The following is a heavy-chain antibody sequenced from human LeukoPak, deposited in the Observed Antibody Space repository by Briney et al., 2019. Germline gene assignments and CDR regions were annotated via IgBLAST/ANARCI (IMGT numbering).Heavy chain of an antibody. V-gene: IGHV3-53*01. CDR1: GFTVSRNY. CDR2: IYSGGNT. CDR3: AREVGATYIDY. J-gene: IGHJ4*02. Sequence: GGSLRLSCAASGFTVSRNYMSWVRQAPGKGLEWVSVIYSGGNTYYADSVKGRFTISRDNSKNTLYLQMNSLRAEDTAVYYCAREVGATYIDYWGQGTLVTVSS. D-gene: IGHD1-26*01.